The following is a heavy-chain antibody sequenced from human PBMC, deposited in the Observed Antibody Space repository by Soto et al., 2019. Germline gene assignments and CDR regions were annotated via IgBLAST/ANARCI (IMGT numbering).Heavy chain of an antibody. V-gene: IGHV3-23*01. CDR1: GFTFSSYA. J-gene: IGHJ4*02. CDR2: ISGSGGST. D-gene: IGHD2-15*01. Sequence: EVQLLESGGGLVQPGGSLRLSCAASGFTFSSYAMSWVRQAPGKGLEWVSAISGSGGSTHYADSVKGRFTISRDNSKNTLFLQMNSLRAEDTAIYYCAKDTDIVVVVAAYDYWGQGTLVTVSS. CDR3: AKDTDIVVVVAAYDY.